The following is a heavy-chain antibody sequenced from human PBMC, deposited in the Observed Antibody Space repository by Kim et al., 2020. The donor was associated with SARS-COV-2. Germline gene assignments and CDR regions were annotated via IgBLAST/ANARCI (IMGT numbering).Heavy chain of an antibody. J-gene: IGHJ4*02. CDR2: IYYSGST. CDR1: GGSISSGGYY. D-gene: IGHD3-22*01. V-gene: IGHV4-31*03. Sequence: SETLSLTCTVSGGSISSGGYYWSWIRQHPGKGLEWIGYIYYSGSTYYNPSLKSRVTISVDTSKNQFSLKLSSVTAADTAVHYCAREDYSSGYCFDYWGQGTLVTVSS. CDR3: AREDYSSGYCFDY.